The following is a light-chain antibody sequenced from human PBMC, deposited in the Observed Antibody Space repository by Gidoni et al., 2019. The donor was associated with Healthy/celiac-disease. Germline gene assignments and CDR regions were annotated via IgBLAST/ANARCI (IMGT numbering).Light chain of an antibody. CDR2: GAS. Sequence: EIVMTQSPATLSVSPGDRATLSCRASQSVNSNLAWYQQKPGQAPRLLIYGASTRATGIPARFSGSGSGTEFTLTISSLQSEDFAVYYCQQYNNWPPYPFGQGTKLEIK. CDR3: QQYNNWPPYP. CDR1: QSVNSN. J-gene: IGKJ2*01. V-gene: IGKV3-15*01.